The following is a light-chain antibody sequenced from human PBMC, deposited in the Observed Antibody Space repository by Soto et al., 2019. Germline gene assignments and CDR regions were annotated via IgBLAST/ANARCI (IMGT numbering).Light chain of an antibody. CDR3: QQYYSTPPYT. CDR2: WAS. J-gene: IGKJ2*01. Sequence: DIVMTQSPDSLAVSLGERATISCKSSQSVLYNSNNKNSLAWYQQKPGQSPKLLIYWASTRESGVPDRFSGSGSGTDFTLTISSLQAEGVAVYYCQQYYSTPPYTFGQGTKLEIK. V-gene: IGKV4-1*01. CDR1: QSVLYNSNNKNS.